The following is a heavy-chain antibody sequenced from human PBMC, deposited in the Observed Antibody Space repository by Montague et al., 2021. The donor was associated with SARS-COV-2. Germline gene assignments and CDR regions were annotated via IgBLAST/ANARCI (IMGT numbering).Heavy chain of an antibody. CDR1: GGSISSSNW. V-gene: IGHV4-4*02. CDR2: IYHSGTN. Sequence: SETLSLTCAVSGGSISSSNWWWWVHPPPGKVLGCIGEIYHSGTNYYNPLLNRRAIISVAKSKHQSSLKLSSVTAAATAEYYCARRVSWVTMIVVVAYFASGGQGPRVTVS. D-gene: IGHD3-22*01. J-gene: IGHJ4*02. CDR3: ARRVSWVTMIVVVAYFAS.